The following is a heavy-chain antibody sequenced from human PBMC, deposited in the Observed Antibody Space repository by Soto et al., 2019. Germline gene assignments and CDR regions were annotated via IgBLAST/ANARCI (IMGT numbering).Heavy chain of an antibody. Sequence: PGESLKISCKGSGYSFTSYWIGWVRQMPGKGLEWMGIIYPGDSDTRYSPSFQGQVTISADKSISTAYLQWSSLKASDTAKYYCARHTVWFGELLNKNYYYYGMDVWGQGTAVTVSS. J-gene: IGHJ6*02. CDR3: ARHTVWFGELLNKNYYYYGMDV. D-gene: IGHD3-10*01. CDR2: IYPGDSDT. V-gene: IGHV5-51*01. CDR1: GYSFTSYW.